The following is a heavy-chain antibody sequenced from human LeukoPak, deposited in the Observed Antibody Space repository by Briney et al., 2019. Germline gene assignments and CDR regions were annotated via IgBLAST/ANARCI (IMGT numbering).Heavy chain of an antibody. D-gene: IGHD5-12*01. J-gene: IGHJ6*02. Sequence: PGGSLRLSCAASGFTFSSYEMNWVRQAPGKGLEWVSYISSSGSTIYYADSVKGRFTISRDNAKNSLYLQMNSLRAEDTAVYYCAREHSGFDYGVYYYYGMDVWGQGTTVTVSS. CDR2: ISSSGSTI. CDR3: AREHSGFDYGVYYYYGMDV. CDR1: GFTFSSYE. V-gene: IGHV3-48*03.